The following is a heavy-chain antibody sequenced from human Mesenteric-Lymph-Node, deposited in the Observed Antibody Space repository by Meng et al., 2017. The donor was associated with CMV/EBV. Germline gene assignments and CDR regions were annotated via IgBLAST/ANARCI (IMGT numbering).Heavy chain of an antibody. V-gene: IGHV3-74*01. J-gene: IGHJ4*02. D-gene: IGHD1-20*01. CDR1: GFTFSDYW. Sequence: GESLKISCAASGFTFSDYWMHWIRQAPGRGLVWVSRINSDGSTTDYADSLKGRFTISRDNAKNTLNLQMNSLRAEDTAVYYCARVALGDNWDRFDYWGQGTLVTVSS. CDR2: INSDGSTT. CDR3: ARVALGDNWDRFDY.